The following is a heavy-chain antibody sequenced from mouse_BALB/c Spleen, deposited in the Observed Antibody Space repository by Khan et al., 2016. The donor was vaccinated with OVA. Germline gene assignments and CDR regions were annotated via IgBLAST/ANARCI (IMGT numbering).Heavy chain of an antibody. D-gene: IGHD1-1*01. CDR1: GYSITSDYA. V-gene: IGHV3-2*02. J-gene: IGHJ2*01. CDR3: ARSVTITTVVATDFDY. Sequence: EVQLQESGPGLVKPSQSLSLTCTVTGYSITSDYAWNWIRQFPGNQLEWMGYISYSGRTSYNPSLKSRISITRDTSKNQSFLQCTSVTTEDTATDYCARSVTITTVVATDFDYWGQGTTLTVSS. CDR2: ISYSGRT.